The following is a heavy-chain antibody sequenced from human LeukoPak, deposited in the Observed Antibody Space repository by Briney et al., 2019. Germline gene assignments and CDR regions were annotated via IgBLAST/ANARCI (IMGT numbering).Heavy chain of an antibody. Sequence: GASVKVSCKASGYTFTGYYMHWVRQAPGQGLEWMGWINPNSGGTNYAQKFQGRVTMTRDTSISTAYMELSRLRSDDTAVYYCARAPLWQLTYNWFDPWGQGTLVTVSS. J-gene: IGHJ5*02. CDR2: INPNSGGT. D-gene: IGHD6-6*01. CDR3: ARAPLWQLTYNWFDP. V-gene: IGHV1-2*02. CDR1: GYTFTGYY.